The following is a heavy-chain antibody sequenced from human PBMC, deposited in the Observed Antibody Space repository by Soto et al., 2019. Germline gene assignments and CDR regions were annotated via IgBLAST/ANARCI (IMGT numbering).Heavy chain of an antibody. CDR2: IYYSGST. CDR3: ARLSMRGVGLSSFDF. CDR1: GDSVSTYY. V-gene: IGHV4-59*02. J-gene: IGHJ4*03. Sequence: SETLSLTCTVSGDSVSTYYWSWIRQPPGKGLEWIGYIYYSGSTNYNPSLKSRVTISVDTSKNQFSLKLSSVTAADTAVYYCARLSMRGVGLSSFDFWCQGTLVSV. D-gene: IGHD2-15*01.